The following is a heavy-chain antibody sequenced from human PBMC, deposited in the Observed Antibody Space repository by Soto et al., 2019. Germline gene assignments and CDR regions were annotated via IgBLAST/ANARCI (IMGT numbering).Heavy chain of an antibody. CDR3: ARHYQQWLVRGDAFDI. Sequence: SETLSLTCTVSGGSISSYYWSWIRQPPGKGLEWIGYIYYSGSTNYNPSLKSRVTISVDTSKNQFSLKLSSVTAADTAVYYCARHYQQWLVRGDAFDIWGQGTMVTVSS. J-gene: IGHJ3*02. CDR2: IYYSGST. D-gene: IGHD6-19*01. V-gene: IGHV4-59*08. CDR1: GGSISSYY.